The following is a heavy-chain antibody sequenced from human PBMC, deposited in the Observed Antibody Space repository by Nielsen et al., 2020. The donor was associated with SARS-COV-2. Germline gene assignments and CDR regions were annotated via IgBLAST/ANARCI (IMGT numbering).Heavy chain of an antibody. J-gene: IGHJ4*02. Sequence: ASVKVSCKASGYTFTSYDINWVRQATGQGLEWMGRINPNSDGTNYAQKFQGRVTMTRDTSISTAYMELSRLKSDDTAVYYCARGFFYGDYDFDYWGQGTLVTVSS. V-gene: IGHV1-2*06. CDR1: GYTFTSYD. CDR2: INPNSDGT. D-gene: IGHD4-17*01. CDR3: ARGFFYGDYDFDY.